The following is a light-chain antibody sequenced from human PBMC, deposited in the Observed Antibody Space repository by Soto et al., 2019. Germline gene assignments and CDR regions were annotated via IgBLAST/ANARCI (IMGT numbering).Light chain of an antibody. CDR2: HAS. CDR3: QQYNSYS. CDR1: QSISNW. J-gene: IGKJ1*01. Sequence: DIQMTQSPSTLPASVGDRVTVSCRASQSISNWWAWYQQKPGTAPKLLIYHASTLESGVPSRFSGSVSGTEFTLTISSLQPDDFATYYCQQYNSYSFGQGTKVDIK. V-gene: IGKV1-5*01.